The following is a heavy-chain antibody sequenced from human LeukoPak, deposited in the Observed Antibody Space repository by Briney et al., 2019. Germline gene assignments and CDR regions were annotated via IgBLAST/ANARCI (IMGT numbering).Heavy chain of an antibody. J-gene: IGHJ5*02. CDR3: ARDRRSISSGEA. D-gene: IGHD6-6*01. CDR1: GDSITRSTYY. Sequence: TSETLSLTCIVSGDSITRSTYYWGWVRQPPGKGLEWIGAMHYSGTTFYNPSLKSRVSISVDTSKNQFSLRLSSVTAADTAVYYCARDRRSISSGEAWGQGTLVTVSS. CDR2: MHYSGTT. V-gene: IGHV4-39*07.